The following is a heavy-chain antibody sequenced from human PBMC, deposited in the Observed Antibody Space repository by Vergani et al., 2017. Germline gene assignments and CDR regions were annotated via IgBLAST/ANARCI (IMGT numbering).Heavy chain of an antibody. Sequence: QVQLVESGGGVVQRGGSLRLSCATSGFTLSNYDMQWIRQGPGKGLEFVAFRQFDGSNQYYADSVKGRFTLSRDFSKNTLYLQMNSLGTDDTATYYCAKHFRGWGIDYWGQGTQVIVSS. CDR1: GFTLSNYD. CDR3: AKHFRGWGIDY. J-gene: IGHJ4*02. D-gene: IGHD3-16*01. V-gene: IGHV3-30*02. CDR2: RQFDGSNQ.